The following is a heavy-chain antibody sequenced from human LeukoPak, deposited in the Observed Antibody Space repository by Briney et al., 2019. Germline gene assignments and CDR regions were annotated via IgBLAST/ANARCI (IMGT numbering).Heavy chain of an antibody. D-gene: IGHD3-22*01. CDR1: GFTFSGSA. Sequence: GGSLKLSCAASGFTFSGSAMHWVRQASGKGLEWVGRIRSKANSYATAYAASVKGRFTISRDDSKNTAYLQMNSLKTEDTAVYCCTGHYYYDSNGYYRKASAYYYYMDVWGKGTTVTVSS. V-gene: IGHV3-73*01. CDR3: TGHYYYDSNGYYRKASAYYYYMDV. CDR2: IRSKANSYAT. J-gene: IGHJ6*03.